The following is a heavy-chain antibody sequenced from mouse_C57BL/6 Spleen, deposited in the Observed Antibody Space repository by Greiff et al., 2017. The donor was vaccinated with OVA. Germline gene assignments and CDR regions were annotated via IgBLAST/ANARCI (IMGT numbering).Heavy chain of an antibody. J-gene: IGHJ4*01. CDR3: TRPYDYFYAMDY. Sequence: EVQLQESGGGLVQPGGSMKLSCAASGFTFSDAWMDWVRQSPEKGLEWVAEIRNKANNHATYYAESVKGRFTISRDDSKSSVYLQMNSLRAEDTGIYYCTRPYDYFYAMDYWGQGTSVTVSS. D-gene: IGHD2-4*01. V-gene: IGHV6-6*01. CDR2: IRNKANNHAT. CDR1: GFTFSDAW.